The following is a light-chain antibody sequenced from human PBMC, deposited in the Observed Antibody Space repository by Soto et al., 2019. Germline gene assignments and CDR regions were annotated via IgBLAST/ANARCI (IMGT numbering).Light chain of an antibody. J-gene: IGKJ4*01. CDR3: QQRSNWPRA. CDR1: QSVSSY. V-gene: IGKV3-11*01. CDR2: DAS. Sequence: EIELTQSPATLSLSPGDRATLSCRASQSVSSYLAWYQQKPGQAPRLLIYDASTRATGIPARFSGSGSGTDFTLTISSLEPEDFAVYYCQQRSNWPRAFGGGTKVEIK.